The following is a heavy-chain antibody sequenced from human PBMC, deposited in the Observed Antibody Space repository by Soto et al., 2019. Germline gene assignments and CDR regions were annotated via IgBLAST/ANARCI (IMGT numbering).Heavy chain of an antibody. CDR1: GGSISSYY. D-gene: IGHD4-17*01. Sequence: PSETLSLTCTVSGGSISSYYWSWIRQPPGKGLEWIGYIYYSGSTNYNPSLKSRVTISVDTSKNQFSLKLSSVTAADTAVYYCARADYGDYGGVFDYWGQGTLVTVSS. J-gene: IGHJ4*02. V-gene: IGHV4-59*01. CDR3: ARADYGDYGGVFDY. CDR2: IYYSGST.